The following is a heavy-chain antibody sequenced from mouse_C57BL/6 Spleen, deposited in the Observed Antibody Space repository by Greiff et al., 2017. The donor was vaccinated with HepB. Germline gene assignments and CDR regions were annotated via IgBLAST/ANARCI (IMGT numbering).Heavy chain of an antibody. V-gene: IGHV1-72*01. CDR1: GYTFTSYW. CDR3: ARDYYGSSHYFDY. D-gene: IGHD1-1*01. Sequence: VKQSCKASGYTFTSYWMHWVKQRPGRGLEWIGRIDPNSGGTKYNEKFKSKATLTVDKPSSTAYMQLSSLTSEDSAVYYCARDYYGSSHYFDYWGQGTTLTVSS. J-gene: IGHJ2*01. CDR2: IDPNSGGT.